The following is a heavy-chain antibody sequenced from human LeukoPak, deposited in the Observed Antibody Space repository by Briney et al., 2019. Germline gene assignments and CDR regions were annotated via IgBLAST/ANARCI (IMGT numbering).Heavy chain of an antibody. CDR3: ARDFTGWELPNRFDP. V-gene: IGHV3-7*01. Sequence: GGSLRLSCAASGFIFNSYAMHWVRQAPGKGLEWVANIKKDGSEKHYVDYVKGRFTISRDNAKNSVYLQMSSLRAEDTAVYFCARDFTGWELPNRFDPWGQGTLVTVSS. CDR2: IKKDGSEK. D-gene: IGHD1-26*01. CDR1: GFIFNSYA. J-gene: IGHJ5*02.